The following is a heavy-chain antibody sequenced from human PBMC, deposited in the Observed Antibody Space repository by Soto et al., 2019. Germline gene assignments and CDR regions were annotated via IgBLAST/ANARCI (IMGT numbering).Heavy chain of an antibody. CDR3: ARVSRVGRYFNWLLFSDPSKMGFAY. Sequence: PGGSLRLSCAAAGCTFGSYGMSWVRQAPGKGLEWVSAISGSGGSTYYADSVKGRFTISRDNAKNSLYLQMNSLRAEDTAVYYCARVSRVGRYFNWLLFSDPSKMGFAYWGQGTLLTGSS. J-gene: IGHJ4*02. V-gene: IGHV3-23*01. CDR1: GCTFGSYG. D-gene: IGHD3-9*01. CDR2: ISGSGGST.